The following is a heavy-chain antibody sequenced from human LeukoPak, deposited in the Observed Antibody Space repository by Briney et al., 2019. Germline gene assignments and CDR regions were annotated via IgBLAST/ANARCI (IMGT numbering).Heavy chain of an antibody. CDR2: ISYDGSNK. V-gene: IGHV3-30-3*01. J-gene: IGHJ3*02. CDR3: AREIFNGFDI. CDR1: GFTFRSYA. Sequence: QPGRSLRLSCAGSGFTFRSYAMHWVRQAPGKGLEWVAVISYDGSNKDCADSVKGRFTISRDNSKNTLFLQMNSLRAEDTAVYYCAREIFNGFDIWGQGTMVTVSS.